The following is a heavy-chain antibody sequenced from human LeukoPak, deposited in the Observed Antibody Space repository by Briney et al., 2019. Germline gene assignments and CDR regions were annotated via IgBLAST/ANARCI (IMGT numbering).Heavy chain of an antibody. Sequence: PGRSLRLSCAACGFTFSSYARHRVRPAQGKGLEGVVVISYDGSNKYYADYVKGRFTISRDNSKNTLYLQMNGLRAEDTAVYYCARSLNGGISAAVDYWGQGTLVTVSS. CDR3: ARSLNGGISAAVDY. CDR1: GFTFSSYA. D-gene: IGHD6-13*01. CDR2: ISYDGSNK. J-gene: IGHJ4*02. V-gene: IGHV3-30*04.